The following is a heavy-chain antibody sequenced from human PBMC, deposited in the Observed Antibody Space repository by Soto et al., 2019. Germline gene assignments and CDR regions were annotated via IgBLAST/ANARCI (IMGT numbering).Heavy chain of an antibody. J-gene: IGHJ6*02. CDR1: GFRFEDHV. CDR3: ARSWSDSTSGRVDV. Sequence: EVQLVESGGGLVHPGMSLRLSCVASGFRFEDHVMNWVRQAPGKGLEWVGHISWNSYSIGYGGSVRGRFTISRDNAKNTLYLQMNSLRPEDTDLYYCARSWSDSTSGRVDVWGQGTTVTVSS. V-gene: IGHV3-9*01. D-gene: IGHD3-3*01. CDR2: ISWNSYSI.